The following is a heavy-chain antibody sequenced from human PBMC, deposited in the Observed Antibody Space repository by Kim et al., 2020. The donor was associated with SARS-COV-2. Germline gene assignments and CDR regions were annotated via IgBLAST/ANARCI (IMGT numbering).Heavy chain of an antibody. CDR2: ISSSSSYI. V-gene: IGHV3-21*01. J-gene: IGHJ5*02. CDR3: ARDFGPDDAPRDLLRYFDWFPWFDP. D-gene: IGHD3-9*01. Sequence: GGSLRLSCAASGFTFSSYSMNWVRQAPGKGLEWVSSISSSSSYIYYADSVKGRFTISRDNAKNSLYLQMNSLRAEDTAVYYCARDFGPDDAPRDLLRYFDWFPWFDPWGQGSLVTVSS. CDR1: GFTFSSYS.